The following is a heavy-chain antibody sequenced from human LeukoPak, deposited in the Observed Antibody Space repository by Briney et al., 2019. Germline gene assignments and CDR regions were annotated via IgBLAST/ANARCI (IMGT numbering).Heavy chain of an antibody. CDR1: GGSITTYY. Sequence: PSQSRSLTCPVDGGSITTYYCSWNRQSPGKGREWIGYIYCTGPTNCNPNLKRRVPISLDTSKNQFSLTLSSVTAADTAVYYCVRLDPHIDGTSCFFDSWGQGTLVTVSS. D-gene: IGHD2-21*01. V-gene: IGHV4-59*08. J-gene: IGHJ4*02. CDR2: IYCTGPT. CDR3: VRLDPHIDGTSCFFDS.